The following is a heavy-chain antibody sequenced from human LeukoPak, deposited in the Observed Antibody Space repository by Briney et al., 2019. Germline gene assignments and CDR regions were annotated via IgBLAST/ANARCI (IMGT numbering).Heavy chain of an antibody. Sequence: GGSLRLSCTASGFTFGGYAMSWVRQAPGKGLEWVGIIRSKGNGGTTEYAASVKGRFTISRDNSKNSLYLQMNSLRTEDTALYYCAKAPNSAWSLFDYWGQGTLVTVSS. D-gene: IGHD6-19*01. V-gene: IGHV3-49*04. CDR1: GFTFGGYA. CDR2: IRSKGNGGTT. J-gene: IGHJ4*02. CDR3: AKAPNSAWSLFDY.